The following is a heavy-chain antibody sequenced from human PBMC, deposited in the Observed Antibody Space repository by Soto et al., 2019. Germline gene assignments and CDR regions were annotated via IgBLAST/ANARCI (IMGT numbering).Heavy chain of an antibody. J-gene: IGHJ4*02. Sequence: SVKVSCKASGGTFSSYAISWVRQAPGQGLEWMGGIIPIFGTANYAQKFQGRVTITADESTSTAYMELSSLRSEDTAVYYCASVSGSYRNFDYWGQGTLVTVSS. CDR3: ASVSGSYRNFDY. D-gene: IGHD1-26*01. V-gene: IGHV1-69*13. CDR1: GGTFSSYA. CDR2: IIPIFGTA.